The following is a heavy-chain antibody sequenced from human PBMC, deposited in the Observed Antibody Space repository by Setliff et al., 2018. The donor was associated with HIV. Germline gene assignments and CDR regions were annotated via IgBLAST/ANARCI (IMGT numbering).Heavy chain of an antibody. CDR1: GGSISSGGFY. V-gene: IGHV4-31*03. D-gene: IGHD2-15*01. Sequence: PSETLSLTCTVSGGSISSGGFYWSWIRQHPGKGLEWIGYIYYSGSTYYNPSLKSRLTISLDTSKNQFSLKVNSVTAADTAVYYCARTEIVNGLFDYWGQGTLVTV. CDR2: IYYSGST. CDR3: ARTEIVNGLFDY. J-gene: IGHJ4*02.